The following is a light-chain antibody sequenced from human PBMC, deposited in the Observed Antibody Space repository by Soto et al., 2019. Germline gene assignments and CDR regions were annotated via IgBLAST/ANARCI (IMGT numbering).Light chain of an antibody. CDR2: GAS. J-gene: IGKJ2*01. V-gene: IGKV3-20*01. Sequence: EVVLTQSPGTLSLSPGDRATLSCRASQSVRSSYLAWYQQKPGQSPRLLIYGASRRATGIPDRFSGSASGTDFSLTISRLEPEDFAVYYCHQYGTPPNTFGQGTKLEI. CDR3: HQYGTPPNT. CDR1: QSVRSSY.